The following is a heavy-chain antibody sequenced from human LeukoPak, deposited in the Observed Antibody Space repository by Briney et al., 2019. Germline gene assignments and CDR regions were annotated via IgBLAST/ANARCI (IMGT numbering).Heavy chain of an antibody. V-gene: IGHV4-59*01. Sequence: SETVSLTCTGSGGSISSYYWSWIRQPPGKGLEWIGYISYSGSTDYNPSLKSRVTISLDTSKNQFSLRLSSVTAADTAVYYCARETRLHSGSYSNDAFDIWGQGTMVTVSS. CDR3: ARETRLHSGSYSNDAFDI. D-gene: IGHD1-26*01. CDR2: ISYSGST. J-gene: IGHJ3*02. CDR1: GGSISSYY.